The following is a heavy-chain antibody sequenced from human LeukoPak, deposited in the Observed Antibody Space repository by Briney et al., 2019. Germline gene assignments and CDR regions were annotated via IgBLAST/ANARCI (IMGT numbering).Heavy chain of an antibody. CDR1: GFTVSSNY. Sequence: GGSLRLSCAASGFTVSSNYMSWVRQAPGKGLEWVSAISANGGTTYYADSVKGRFTISRDNSKNTLYLQMNSLRAEDTAVYYCAKDLYWGFDYWGQGTLVTVSS. CDR3: AKDLYWGFDY. J-gene: IGHJ4*02. D-gene: IGHD7-27*01. CDR2: ISANGGTT. V-gene: IGHV3-23*01.